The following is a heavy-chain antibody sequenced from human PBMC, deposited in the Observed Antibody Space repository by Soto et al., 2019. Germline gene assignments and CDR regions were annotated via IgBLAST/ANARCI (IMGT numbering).Heavy chain of an antibody. CDR3: ASNWNEPYYYYYGMDV. J-gene: IGHJ6*02. V-gene: IGHV1-69*13. Sequence: GASVKVSCKASGGTFSSYAISWVRQAPGQGLEWMGGIIPIFGTANYAQKFQGRVTITADESTSTAYMELSSLRSEDTAVYYCASNWNEPYYYYYGMDVWGQGTTVTVS. CDR2: IIPIFGTA. D-gene: IGHD1-1*01. CDR1: GGTFSSYA.